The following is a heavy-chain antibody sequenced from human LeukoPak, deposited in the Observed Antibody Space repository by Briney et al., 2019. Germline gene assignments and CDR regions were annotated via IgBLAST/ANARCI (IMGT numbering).Heavy chain of an antibody. CDR3: ARATSYDSSGYYPPPDAFDI. D-gene: IGHD3-22*01. Sequence: GGSLRLSCAASGFTVSSNYMSWVRQAPGKGLEWVSVIYSGGSTYYADSVKGRFTISRDNSKNTLYLQMNSLRAEDTAVYYCARATSYDSSGYYPPPDAFDIWGQGTTVTVSS. CDR2: IYSGGST. J-gene: IGHJ3*02. V-gene: IGHV3-66*01. CDR1: GFTVSSNY.